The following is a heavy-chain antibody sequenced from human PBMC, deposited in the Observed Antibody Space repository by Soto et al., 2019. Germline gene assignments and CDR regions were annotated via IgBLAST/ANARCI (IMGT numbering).Heavy chain of an antibody. CDR2: ISGSGGST. V-gene: IGHV3-23*01. CDR3: AKRTVGWYFDL. Sequence: EVQLLEPGGGLVQPGGSLGLSCAASGFTFSSYAMNWFRQAPGKGLEWVSVISGSGGSTYYADAVKGRFTISRDNSKNTLYLQMNSLRADDTAVYYCAKRTVGWYFDLWGRGTLVTVSS. J-gene: IGHJ2*01. D-gene: IGHD4-17*01. CDR1: GFTFSSYA.